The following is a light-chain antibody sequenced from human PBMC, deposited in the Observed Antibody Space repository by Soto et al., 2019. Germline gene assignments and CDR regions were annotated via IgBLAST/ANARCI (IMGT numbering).Light chain of an antibody. Sequence: QSVLTQPPSVSGAPGQRVTISCTGSSSNIGADYDVNWYQQFPGTAPKLLIYGNDNRPSGVPDRFSGSKSDTSASLAVTGLQAEDEADYYCSSYTSKSSLIFGGGTKLTVL. V-gene: IGLV1-40*01. CDR3: SSYTSKSSLI. CDR1: SSNIGADYD. J-gene: IGLJ2*01. CDR2: GND.